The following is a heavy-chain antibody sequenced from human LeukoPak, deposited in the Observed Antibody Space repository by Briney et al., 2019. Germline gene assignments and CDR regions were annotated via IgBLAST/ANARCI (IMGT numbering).Heavy chain of an antibody. J-gene: IGHJ5*02. D-gene: IGHD2-2*01. CDR3: AREHCSSTSCYQVYNWFDP. Sequence: SVKVSCKASGGTFSSYAISWVRQAPGQGLEWMGGSIPIFGTANYAQKFQGRVTITTDESTSTAYMELSSLRSEDTAVYYCAREHCSSTSCYQVYNWFDPWGQGTLVTVSS. CDR1: GGTFSSYA. CDR2: SIPIFGTA. V-gene: IGHV1-69*05.